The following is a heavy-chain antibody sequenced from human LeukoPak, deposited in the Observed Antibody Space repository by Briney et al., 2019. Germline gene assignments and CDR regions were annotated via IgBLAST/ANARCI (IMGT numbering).Heavy chain of an antibody. CDR2: ITSDGSST. CDR1: GFTFSSTW. V-gene: IGHV3-74*01. J-gene: IGHJ4*02. CDR3: ARDRYYIFDY. D-gene: IGHD3-10*01. Sequence: GGSLRLSCAASGFTFSSTWMNWVRQGPGKGLEWVSRITSDGSSTIYADSVKGRFTISRDNAKSTVYLQMNSLRAEDTAVYFCARDRYYIFDYWGQGAPVTVSS.